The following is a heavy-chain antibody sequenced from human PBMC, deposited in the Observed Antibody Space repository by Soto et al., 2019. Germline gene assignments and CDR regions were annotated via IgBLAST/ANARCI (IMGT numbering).Heavy chain of an antibody. V-gene: IGHV3-23*01. Sequence: PGGSLRLSCAVSGFTFSSYSMSWVRQAPGKGLQCVSGISDSGGSTYYADSVKGRFTISRDNSKNTLYLQMNSLRAEDTAIYYCTRRHGYNYRYYFDFWGQGTLVTVSS. CDR1: GFTFSSYS. CDR3: TRRHGYNYRYYFDF. J-gene: IGHJ4*02. D-gene: IGHD5-12*01. CDR2: ISDSGGST.